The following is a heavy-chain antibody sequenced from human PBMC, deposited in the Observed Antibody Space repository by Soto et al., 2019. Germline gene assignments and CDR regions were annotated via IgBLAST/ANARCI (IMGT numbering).Heavy chain of an antibody. V-gene: IGHV3-53*02. D-gene: IGHD6-19*01. Sequence: EVQLVETGGDLIQPGGSLRLSCAASGFSVSINYMSWVRQAPGKGLEWVSIINADGSSYYADSVKGRFTFSRDNSKNTVDLQMNSLRAEDTAVYYCASIAVAEGFDPWGQGTLVTVSS. J-gene: IGHJ5*02. CDR2: INADGSS. CDR3: ASIAVAEGFDP. CDR1: GFSVSINY.